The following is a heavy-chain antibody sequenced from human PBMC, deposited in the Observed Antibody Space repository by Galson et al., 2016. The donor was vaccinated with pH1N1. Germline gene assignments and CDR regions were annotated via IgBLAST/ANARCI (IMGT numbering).Heavy chain of an antibody. Sequence: QSGAEVKKPGESLKISCEVFGYKFTTYWIGWVRQMPGKGLEWMGIIYPDDSDTRYNPAFQGQVTISVDKSINTAYLQWNSLNASDTAIYYCARGLLSGFDPWGQGTLVIVAS. CDR2: IYPDDSDT. J-gene: IGHJ5*02. D-gene: IGHD2-21*01. V-gene: IGHV5-51*03. CDR3: ARGLLSGFDP. CDR1: GYKFTTYW.